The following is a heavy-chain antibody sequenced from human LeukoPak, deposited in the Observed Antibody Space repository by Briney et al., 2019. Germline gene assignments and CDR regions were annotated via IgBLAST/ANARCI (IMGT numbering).Heavy chain of an antibody. D-gene: IGHD3-10*01. Sequence: PSETLSLTCAVYGGSFSGYYWSWIRQPPGKGLEWIGEINHSGSTNYNPSLKSRVTISVDTSKNQFSLKLSSVTAADTAVYYCARRFQTGFGELALWGQGTLVTVSS. CDR3: ARRFQTGFGELAL. CDR1: GGSFSGYY. V-gene: IGHV4-34*01. CDR2: INHSGST. J-gene: IGHJ4*02.